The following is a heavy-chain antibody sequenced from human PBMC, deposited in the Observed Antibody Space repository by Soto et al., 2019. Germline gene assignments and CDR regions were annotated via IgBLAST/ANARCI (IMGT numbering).Heavy chain of an antibody. D-gene: IGHD6-19*01. CDR1: GGSISTYY. J-gene: IGHJ4*02. CDR2: IYYSGST. CDR3: ARERNMDSSSPFFDY. Sequence: QVQLQESGPGLVKPSETLSLSCTVSGGSISTYYWSWIRQPPGKGLEWIGYIYYSGSTNYNPSLKSLVTISVDTSKNQFSLKLSSVTAADTAVYYCARERNMDSSSPFFDYWGQGTLVTVSS. V-gene: IGHV4-59*01.